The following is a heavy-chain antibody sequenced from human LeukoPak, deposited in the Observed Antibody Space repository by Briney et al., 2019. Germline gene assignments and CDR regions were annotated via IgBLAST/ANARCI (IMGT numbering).Heavy chain of an antibody. Sequence: SETLSLTCGVSGGSVTSTNWWGWVRQPPGQGLEWIGEVSLSGLTNYNPSLSSRIIMALDTSKNHLSLHLTSVTAADTAVYYCSRENGAFSPFGYWGQGYLVTVLS. CDR2: VSLSGLT. D-gene: IGHD2-8*01. CDR1: GGSVTSTNW. J-gene: IGHJ4*02. CDR3: SRENGAFSPFGY. V-gene: IGHV4-4*02.